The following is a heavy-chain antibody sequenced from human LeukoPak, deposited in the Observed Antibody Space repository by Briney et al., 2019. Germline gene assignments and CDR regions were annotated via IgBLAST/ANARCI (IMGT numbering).Heavy chain of an antibody. CDR1: GYTFTSYY. D-gene: IGHD6-19*01. CDR3: VRRGDASSGWGDHDY. V-gene: IGHV1-46*01. J-gene: IGHJ4*02. CDR2: INLSGGST. Sequence: GASVKVSCKASGYTFTSYYMHWVRQAPGQGLEWMGIINLSGGSTSYAQKFQGRVTMTRDMSTSTVYMELSSLTGEDTALYYCVRRGDASSGWGDHDYWGQGALVTVSS.